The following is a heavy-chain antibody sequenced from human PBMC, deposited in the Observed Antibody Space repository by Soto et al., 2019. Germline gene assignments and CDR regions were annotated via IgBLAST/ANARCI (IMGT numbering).Heavy chain of an antibody. CDR3: AKVPVPGTRETYYYYGMDV. CDR2: ISGSGGST. D-gene: IGHD2-2*01. J-gene: IGHJ6*02. Sequence: GGSLILSCAASGFTFSSYAMSWVRQAPGKGLEWVSAISGSGGSTYYADSVKGRFTISRDNSKNTLYLQMNSLRAEDTAVYYCAKVPVPGTRETYYYYGMDVWGQGTTVTVSS. CDR1: GFTFSSYA. V-gene: IGHV3-23*01.